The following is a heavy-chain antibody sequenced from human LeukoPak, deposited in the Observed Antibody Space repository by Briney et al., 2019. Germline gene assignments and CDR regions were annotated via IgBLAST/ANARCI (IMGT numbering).Heavy chain of an antibody. J-gene: IGHJ6*02. CDR3: ARQVRLRYFDWLPDRRGYYYYGMDV. V-gene: IGHV7-4-1*02. CDR1: GYTFTSYA. D-gene: IGHD3-9*01. CDR2: INTNTGNP. Sequence: ASVKVSCKASGYTFTSYAMNWVRQAPGQGPEWMGWINTNTGNPTYAQGFTGRFVFSLDTSVSTAYLQISSLKAEDTAVYYCARQVRLRYFDWLPDRRGYYYYGMDVWGQGTTVTVSS.